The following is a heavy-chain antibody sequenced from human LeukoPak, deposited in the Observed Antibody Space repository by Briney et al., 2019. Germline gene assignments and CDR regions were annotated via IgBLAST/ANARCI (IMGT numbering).Heavy chain of an antibody. D-gene: IGHD2-15*01. J-gene: IGHJ5*02. CDR3: ARDEEGYCSGGSCYPRWLA. CDR1: GFTVSSNY. V-gene: IGHV3-66*01. Sequence: GGSLRLSCAASGFTVSSNYMSWVRQAPGKGLEWVAVIYSGDRTYYADSVRGGFTISRNDTKNTLNCQMNGREVRDRAGYYCARDEEGYCSGGSCYPRWLAWGQGTLVTVSS. CDR2: IYSGDRT.